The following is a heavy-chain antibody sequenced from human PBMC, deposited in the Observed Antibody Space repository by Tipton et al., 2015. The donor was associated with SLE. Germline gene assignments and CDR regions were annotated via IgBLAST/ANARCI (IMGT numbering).Heavy chain of an antibody. J-gene: IGHJ3*02. D-gene: IGHD3-22*01. Sequence: GSLRLSCAASGFTFSSYGMHWVRQAPGKGLEWVAFIRYDGSNKYYADSVKGRFTISRDNSKNTLYLQMNSLRAEDTAVYYCAKDRHYYDSSGYNAFDIWGQGTMVTVSS. CDR1: GFTFSSYG. V-gene: IGHV3-30*02. CDR2: IRYDGSNK. CDR3: AKDRHYYDSSGYNAFDI.